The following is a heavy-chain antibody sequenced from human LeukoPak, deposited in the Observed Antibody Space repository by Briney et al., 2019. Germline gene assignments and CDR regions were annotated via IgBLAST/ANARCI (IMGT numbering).Heavy chain of an antibody. V-gene: IGHV3-30*18. CDR2: ISYDGSNK. CDR3: AKVLVSSSCSYYYGMAV. Sequence: GGSLRLSCAASGFTFSSYGMHWVRQAPGKGLEWVAVISYDGSNKYYADSVKGRFTISRDNSKNTLYLQMNSRRAEDTAVYYCAKVLVSSSCSYYYGMAVWGQGPTVTVSS. CDR1: GFTFSSYG. J-gene: IGHJ6*02. D-gene: IGHD6-13*01.